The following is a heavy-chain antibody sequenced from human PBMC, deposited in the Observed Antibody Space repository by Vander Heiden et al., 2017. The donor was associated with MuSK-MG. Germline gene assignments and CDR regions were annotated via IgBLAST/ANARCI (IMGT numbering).Heavy chain of an antibody. D-gene: IGHD6-13*01. J-gene: IGHJ2*01. Sequence: QVQLQQRGAGPLKPSATLSLSCAVYGGSFSGSYWCWVRQPPGKGLEWIGEINHSGSTNYNPSLKSRVTISVDTSKNQFSLKLSSVTAADTAVYYCARGLRSWSPYWYFDLWGRGTLVTVSS. CDR3: ARGLRSWSPYWYFDL. CDR2: INHSGST. V-gene: IGHV4-34*01. CDR1: GGSFSGSY.